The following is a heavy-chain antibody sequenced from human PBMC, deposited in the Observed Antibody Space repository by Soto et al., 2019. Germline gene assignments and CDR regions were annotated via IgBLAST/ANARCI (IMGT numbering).Heavy chain of an antibody. J-gene: IGHJ4*02. D-gene: IGHD2-15*01. CDR2: IYYSGST. Sequence: SETLSLTCTVSGGSISSGGDYWSWIRQHPGKGLEWIGYIYYSGSTYYNPSLKSRVTISVDTSKNQFSLKLNSVTAADTAVYYCARGGYCSGGSCYFDYWGQGALVTVSS. CDR3: ARGGYCSGGSCYFDY. CDR1: GGSISSGGDY. V-gene: IGHV4-31*03.